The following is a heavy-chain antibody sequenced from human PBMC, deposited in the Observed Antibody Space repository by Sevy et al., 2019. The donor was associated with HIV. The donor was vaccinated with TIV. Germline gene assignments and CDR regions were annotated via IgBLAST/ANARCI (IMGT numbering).Heavy chain of an antibody. CDR3: ARDLYCSGGSCYSGDWFDP. Sequence: GGSLRLSCAASGFTFSSYSMNWVRQAPGKGLEWVLYISSSSSTIYYADSVKGRFTISRDNAKNSLYLQMNSLRDEDTAVYYCARDLYCSGGSCYSGDWFDPWGQGTLVTVSS. J-gene: IGHJ5*02. CDR1: GFTFSSYS. V-gene: IGHV3-48*02. D-gene: IGHD2-15*01. CDR2: ISSSSSTI.